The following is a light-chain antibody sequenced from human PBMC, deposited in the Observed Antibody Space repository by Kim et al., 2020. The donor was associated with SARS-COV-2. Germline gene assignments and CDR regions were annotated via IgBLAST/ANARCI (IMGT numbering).Light chain of an antibody. J-gene: IGKJ1*01. V-gene: IGKV1-27*01. CDR2: AAS. CDR3: QKYNGAPWT. Sequence: ASVGDRLTITCRASQGISNDLAWYQQKPGKVPKLLIFAASALQSGVPSRFSGCGSGTDFTLTISSLQPEDVATYYCQKYNGAPWTFGQGTKVDIK. CDR1: QGISND.